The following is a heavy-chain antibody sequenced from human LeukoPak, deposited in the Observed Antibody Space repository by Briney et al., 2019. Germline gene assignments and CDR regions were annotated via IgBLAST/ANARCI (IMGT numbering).Heavy chain of an antibody. CDR1: GYTFTGYY. CDR2: INPNSGDT. V-gene: IGHV1-2*02. D-gene: IGHD6-19*01. J-gene: IGHJ4*02. Sequence: ASVKVSCKASGYTFTGYYMHWVRQAPGQGLEWMGWINPNSGDTNYAQKFQGRVTVTRDTSISTAYMELSRLRSDDTAVYYCARDKSGNSGWYSYFDYWGQGTLVTVSS. CDR3: ARDKSGNSGWYSYFDY.